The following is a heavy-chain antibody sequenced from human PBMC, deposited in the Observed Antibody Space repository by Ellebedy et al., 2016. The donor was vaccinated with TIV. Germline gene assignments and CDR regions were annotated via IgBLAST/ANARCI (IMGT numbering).Heavy chain of an antibody. D-gene: IGHD1-1*01. J-gene: IGHJ5*02. V-gene: IGHV3-74*01. Sequence: PGGSLRLSCAASGFVFSDYWMHWVRQAPGKGLVWVSRIGNDGSGTKYADSVKGRFTVSRDNTKNMVYLQMHGLTAEGAAVYYYVRERPHPCSDPWGQGTLVTVSS. CDR1: GFVFSDYW. CDR3: VRERPHPCSDP. CDR2: IGNDGSGT.